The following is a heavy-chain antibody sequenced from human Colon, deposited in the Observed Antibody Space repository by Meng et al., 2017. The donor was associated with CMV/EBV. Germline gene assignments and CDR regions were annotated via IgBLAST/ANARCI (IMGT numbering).Heavy chain of an antibody. CDR1: GGSFSGYF. V-gene: IGHV4-34*01. CDR3: VRGGFGELLFP. Sequence: LPCDVSGGSFSGYFWTWVRQSPGNGLEWIGAINHSGSANYTASLRSRVTLSVDASKNQFSLTLHSVTAADTAVYYCVRGGFGELLFPWGQGTLVTVSS. CDR2: INHSGSA. D-gene: IGHD3-10*01. J-gene: IGHJ4*02.